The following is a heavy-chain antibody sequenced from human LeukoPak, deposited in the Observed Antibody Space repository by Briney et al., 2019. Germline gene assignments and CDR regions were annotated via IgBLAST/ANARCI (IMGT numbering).Heavy chain of an antibody. CDR1: GYTFTGYY. Sequence: ASVRVSCKASGYTFTGYYVHWVRQAPGQGLEWMGWMNPNSGGTVYAQKFQGRVTMTRATSISTAYMEVSRLGSDDTAVYYCARGPYTGRGAFDIWGQGTMITVSS. CDR2: MNPNSGGT. J-gene: IGHJ3*02. CDR3: ARGPYTGRGAFDI. V-gene: IGHV1-2*02. D-gene: IGHD5-18*01.